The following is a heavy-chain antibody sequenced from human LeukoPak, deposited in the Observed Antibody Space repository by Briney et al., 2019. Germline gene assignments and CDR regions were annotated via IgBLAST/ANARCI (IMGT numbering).Heavy chain of an antibody. CDR1: GYTFTSYY. D-gene: IGHD3-9*01. Sequence: GASVKVSCKASGYTFTSYYMHWVRQAPGQGIEWMGWINPNSGGTNYAQKFQGRVTMTRDTSISTAYMELSRLRSDDTAVYYCARTPPYYDILTGYYSTTFDYWGQGTLVTVSS. V-gene: IGHV1-2*02. CDR3: ARTPPYYDILTGYYSTTFDY. J-gene: IGHJ4*02. CDR2: INPNSGGT.